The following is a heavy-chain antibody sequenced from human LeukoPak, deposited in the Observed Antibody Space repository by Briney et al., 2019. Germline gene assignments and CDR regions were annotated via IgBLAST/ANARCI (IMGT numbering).Heavy chain of an antibody. D-gene: IGHD5-24*01. Sequence: PGGSLRLSCAASGFTFSSYGMHWVRQAPGKGLEWVAVIWYDGSNKYYADSVKGRFTISRDNSKNTLYLQMNSLRAEDTAVYYCAKRAMRDFDAFDTWGQGTMVTVSS. J-gene: IGHJ3*02. CDR2: IWYDGSNK. CDR1: GFTFSSYG. CDR3: AKRAMRDFDAFDT. V-gene: IGHV3-33*06.